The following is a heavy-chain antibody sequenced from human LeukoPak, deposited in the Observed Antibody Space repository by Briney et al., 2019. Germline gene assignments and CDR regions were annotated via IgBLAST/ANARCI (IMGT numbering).Heavy chain of an antibody. J-gene: IGHJ4*02. CDR2: ISLTGLT. D-gene: IGHD2-8*01. Sequence: SETLSLACGVSGGSISNTNWWSWVRQPPGQGLEWIGEISLTGLTHYNPSLESRVTVSLDKSKNQLSLNQPSVTAADTAVYYCSRENGAFSPFGYWGQGTLVTVLS. V-gene: IGHV4-4*02. CDR3: SRENGAFSPFGY. CDR1: GGSISNTNW.